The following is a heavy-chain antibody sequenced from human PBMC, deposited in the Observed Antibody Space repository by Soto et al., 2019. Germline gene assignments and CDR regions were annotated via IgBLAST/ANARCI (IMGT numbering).Heavy chain of an antibody. CDR3: ASDMGQQLGVFEY. D-gene: IGHD6-13*01. CDR2: INHSGST. J-gene: IGHJ4*02. Sequence: KGLEWIGEINHSGSTNYNPSLKRRVTLSVDNSKNTLYLQMNSLRAEDTAVYYSASDMGQQLGVFEYWGQGTLV. V-gene: IGHV4-34*01.